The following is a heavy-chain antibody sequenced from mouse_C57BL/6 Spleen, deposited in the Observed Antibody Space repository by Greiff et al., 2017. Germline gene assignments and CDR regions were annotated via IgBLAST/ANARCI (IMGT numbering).Heavy chain of an antibody. CDR2: ISDGGSYT. J-gene: IGHJ1*03. CDR1: GFTFSSYA. Sequence: EVMLVESGGGLVKPGGSLKLSCAASGFTFSSYAMSWVRQTPEKRLEWVATISDGGSYTYYPDNVKGRFTISRDNAKNNLYLQMSHLKSEDTAMYYCAREGTTVVAPDGWGTGTSVTVSS. V-gene: IGHV5-4*01. D-gene: IGHD1-1*01. CDR3: AREGTTVVAPDG.